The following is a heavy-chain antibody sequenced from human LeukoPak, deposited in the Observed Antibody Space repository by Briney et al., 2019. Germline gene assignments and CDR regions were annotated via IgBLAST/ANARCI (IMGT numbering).Heavy chain of an antibody. D-gene: IGHD3-22*01. J-gene: IGHJ4*02. V-gene: IGHV1-69*13. CDR1: GGTFSSYA. CDR2: IIPIFGTA. Sequence: SVKVSCKASGGTFSSYAISWVRQAPGQGLEWMGGIIPIFGTANYAQKFPGRVTITADESTSTAYMELSSLRSEDTAVYYCASSSYYDSSGFNLDYWGQGTLVTVSS. CDR3: ASSSYYDSSGFNLDY.